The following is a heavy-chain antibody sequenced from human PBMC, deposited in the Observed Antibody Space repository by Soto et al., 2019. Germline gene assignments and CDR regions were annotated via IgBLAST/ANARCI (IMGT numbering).Heavy chain of an antibody. CDR1: GFTFSGSA. CDR2: IRSKANSYAT. J-gene: IGHJ4*02. D-gene: IGHD4-17*01. V-gene: IGHV3-73*01. Sequence: PGGSPRLSCAASGFTFSGSAMHWVRQASGKGLEWVGRIRSKANSYATAYAASVKGRFTISRDDSKNTAYLQMNSLKTEDTAVYYCLGDDYGDYRIDYWGQGTLVTVSS. CDR3: LGDDYGDYRIDY.